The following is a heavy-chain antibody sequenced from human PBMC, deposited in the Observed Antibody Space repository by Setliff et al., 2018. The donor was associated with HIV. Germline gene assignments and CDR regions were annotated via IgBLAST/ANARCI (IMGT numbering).Heavy chain of an antibody. CDR2: ISGGGDST. V-gene: IGHV3-23*01. CDR1: GFTFSTDA. J-gene: IGHJ5*02. Sequence: LRLSCAASGFTFSTDAINWVRLPPGKGLEWVSSISGGGDSTYYADSVKGRFTISRDKSKNTLYLQMNRLRAEDTAVYFCAKSGFGVVALGINNWFDPWGQGTLVTVSS. CDR3: AKSGFGVVALGINNWFDP. D-gene: IGHD3-10*01.